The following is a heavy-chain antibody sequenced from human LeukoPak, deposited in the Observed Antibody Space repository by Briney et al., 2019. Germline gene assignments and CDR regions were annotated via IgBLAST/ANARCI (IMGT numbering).Heavy chain of an antibody. CDR3: ASTFTHGSIAAARSPSPYTRYGMDV. V-gene: IGHV3-66*01. Sequence: GGSLRLSCAASGFTVSSNYMSWVRQAPGKGLEWVSVIYSGGSTYYADSVKGRFTISRDNSKNTLYLQMNSLRAEDTAVYYCASTFTHGSIAAARSPSPYTRYGMDVWGQGTTVTVSS. CDR2: IYSGGST. J-gene: IGHJ6*02. CDR1: GFTVSSNY. D-gene: IGHD6-13*01.